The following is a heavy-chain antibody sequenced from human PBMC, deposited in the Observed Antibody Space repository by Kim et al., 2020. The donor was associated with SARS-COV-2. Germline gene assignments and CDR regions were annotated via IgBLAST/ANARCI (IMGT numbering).Heavy chain of an antibody. J-gene: IGHJ3*02. D-gene: IGHD3-3*01. CDR3: ASFSGAFDI. CDR2: NR. Sequence: NRYSADSVKRRFTISRDNSKNTLFLQMNSLRAEDTAVYYCASFSGAFDIWGQGTMVTVSS. V-gene: IGHV3-33*01.